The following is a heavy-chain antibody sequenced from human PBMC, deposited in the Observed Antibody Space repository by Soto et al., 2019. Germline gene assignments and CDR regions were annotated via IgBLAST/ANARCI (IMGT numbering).Heavy chain of an antibody. Sequence: PGGSLRLSCAASGFTFSLFPMSCDRQAPGKGLEWGSGISDSGGGTYYADSVTGRFTISRDNAKNTLYLQMNRLRTEDTAVSDGSTHPPSLQFLESFRSHFDYWGQGTLVTVSS. J-gene: IGHJ4*02. CDR3: STHPPSLQFLESFRSHFDY. CDR1: GFTFSLFP. CDR2: ISDSGGGT. D-gene: IGHD3-3*01. V-gene: IGHV3-23*01.